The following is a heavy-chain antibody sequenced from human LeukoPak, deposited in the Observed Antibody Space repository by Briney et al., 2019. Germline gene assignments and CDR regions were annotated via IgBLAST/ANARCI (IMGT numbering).Heavy chain of an antibody. CDR3: ARDRGYLDGFDI. J-gene: IGHJ3*02. CDR1: GASISNYY. V-gene: IGHV4-59*01. D-gene: IGHD3-10*01. CDR2: IYYSGST. Sequence: SETLSLTCTVSGASISNYYWSWIRQPPGKGLEWIGYIYYSGSTNYNPSLNSRVTISVDKSKNQLSLKLSSVTAADTAVYYCARDRGYLDGFDIWDQGTMVTVSS.